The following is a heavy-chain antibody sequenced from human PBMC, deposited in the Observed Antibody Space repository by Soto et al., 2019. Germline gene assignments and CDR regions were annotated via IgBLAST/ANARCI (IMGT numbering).Heavy chain of an antibody. V-gene: IGHV3-23*01. CDR1: GFTFSNFA. CDR3: ARPKYCSRGNCYSLDY. D-gene: IGHD2-15*01. CDR2: LSGISDTT. J-gene: IGHJ4*02. Sequence: GSLRLSCAASGFTFSNFAMTWVRQAPGKGLEWVSALSGISDTTNYADSVKGRFAISRDKSISTAYLQWSSLKASDTAMYYCARPKYCSRGNCYSLDYWGQGTLVTVSS.